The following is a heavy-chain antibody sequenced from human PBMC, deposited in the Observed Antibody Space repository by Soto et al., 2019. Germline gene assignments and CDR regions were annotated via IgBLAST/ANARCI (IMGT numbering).Heavy chain of an antibody. J-gene: IGHJ4*02. D-gene: IGHD6-6*01. Sequence: PGWSLRLSCASSVFTFISYAMSWVRQAPGKGLEWVSAISGSGGSTYYADSVKGRFTISRDNSKNTLYLQMNSLRAEDTAVYYCAKGSHPPYSSSPSFDYWGQGTLVTVSS. CDR1: VFTFISYA. CDR3: AKGSHPPYSSSPSFDY. V-gene: IGHV3-23*01. CDR2: ISGSGGST.